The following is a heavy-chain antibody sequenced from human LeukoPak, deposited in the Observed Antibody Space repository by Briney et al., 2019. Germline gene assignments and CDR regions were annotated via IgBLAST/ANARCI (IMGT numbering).Heavy chain of an antibody. CDR3: AELGITMIGGV. Sequence: GGSLRLSCAASGFTFSGYNINWVRQAPGKGLEWVSSISSSSTYIYYADSVKGRFTISRDNAKNSLYLQMNSLRAEDTAVYYCAELGITMIGGVWGKGTTVTISS. CDR2: ISSSSTYI. V-gene: IGHV3-21*01. J-gene: IGHJ6*04. CDR1: GFTFSGYN. D-gene: IGHD3-10*02.